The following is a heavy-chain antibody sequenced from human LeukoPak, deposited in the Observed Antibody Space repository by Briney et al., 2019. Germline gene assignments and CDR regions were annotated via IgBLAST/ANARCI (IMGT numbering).Heavy chain of an antibody. D-gene: IGHD2-15*01. V-gene: IGHV3-23*01. Sequence: GGSLRLSCAASGFDLSNYGMSWVRQAPGRGLEWGSAISVGGSSTWYADSVKGRFTITRDNSKNTVFLQMTSLRADDTAVYYCANTGYCSGGSCYPSECWGQGTLVTASS. CDR1: GFDLSNYG. CDR3: ANTGYCSGGSCYPSEC. CDR2: ISVGGSST. J-gene: IGHJ4*02.